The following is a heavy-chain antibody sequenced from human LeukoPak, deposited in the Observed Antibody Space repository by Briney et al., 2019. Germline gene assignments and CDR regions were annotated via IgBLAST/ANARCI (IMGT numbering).Heavy chain of an antibody. V-gene: IGHV4-34*01. Sequence: SETLSLTCAVYGGSFSGYYWSWIRQPPGKGLEWIGEINHSGSTNYNPSLKSRVTISVDTSKNQFSLKLSSVTAADTAVYYCARVPHRKGTAYDYWSQGTLVTVSS. D-gene: IGHD1-1*01. CDR1: GGSFSGYY. CDR3: ARVPHRKGTAYDY. CDR2: INHSGST. J-gene: IGHJ4*02.